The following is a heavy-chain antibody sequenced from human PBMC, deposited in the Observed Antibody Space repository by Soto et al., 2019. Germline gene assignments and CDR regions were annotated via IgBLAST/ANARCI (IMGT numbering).Heavy chain of an antibody. V-gene: IGHV4-34*01. J-gene: IGHJ4*02. CDR1: GGSFSGYY. CDR3: ARDGWGGNAGHFDY. D-gene: IGHD2-15*01. CDR2: ITDSGGT. Sequence: PSETLSLTCTVSGGSFSGYYWSWVRQPPGKGLEWIAEITDSGGTNYNPSLKSRVTISVDTSMNHFSLKLSSVTAADTAVYYCARDGWGGNAGHFDYWGQGTLVTVSS.